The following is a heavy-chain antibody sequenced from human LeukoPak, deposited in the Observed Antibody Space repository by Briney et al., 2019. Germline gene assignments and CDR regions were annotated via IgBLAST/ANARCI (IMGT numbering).Heavy chain of an antibody. CDR1: GYTFTSYA. J-gene: IGHJ4*02. D-gene: IGHD3-22*01. CDR2: ISAYNGNT. V-gene: IGHV1-18*01. CDR3: ARDEGGYPFDY. Sequence: ASVKVSCKASGYTFTSYAMNWVRQGPGQGLEWMGWISAYNGNTNCAQKLQGRVTMTTDTSTSTAYMELRSLRSDDTAVYYCARDEGGYPFDYWGQGTLVTVSS.